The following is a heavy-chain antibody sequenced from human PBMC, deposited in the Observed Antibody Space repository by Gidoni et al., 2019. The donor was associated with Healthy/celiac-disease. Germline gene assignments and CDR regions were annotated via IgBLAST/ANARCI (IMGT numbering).Heavy chain of an antibody. D-gene: IGHD3-22*01. CDR2: IYYSGST. CDR1: GGSVSSGSYY. J-gene: IGHJ3*02. Sequence: QVQLQESGPGLVKPSETLSLTCPVSGGSVSSGSYYWCWIRQPPGKGLEWIGYIYYSGSTNYNPSRKRRVTISVDTSKNQFSLKLSSVTAADTAVYYCARVTPPTYYYDSSGYLGDAFDIWGQGTMVTVSS. V-gene: IGHV4-61*01. CDR3: ARVTPPTYYYDSSGYLGDAFDI.